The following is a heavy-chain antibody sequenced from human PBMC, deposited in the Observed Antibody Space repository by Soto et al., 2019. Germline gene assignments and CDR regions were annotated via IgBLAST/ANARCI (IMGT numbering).Heavy chain of an antibody. CDR2: ISSSSSYI. D-gene: IGHD2-21*01. V-gene: IGHV3-21*01. CDR3: AALAGGVFGWFDP. J-gene: IGHJ5*02. Sequence: GGSLRLSCAASGFTFSSYSMNWVRQAPGKGLEWVSSISSSSSYIYYADSVKGRFTISRDNAKNSLYLQMNSLRAEDTAVYYCAALAGGVFGWFDPWGQGTLVTVS. CDR1: GFTFSSYS.